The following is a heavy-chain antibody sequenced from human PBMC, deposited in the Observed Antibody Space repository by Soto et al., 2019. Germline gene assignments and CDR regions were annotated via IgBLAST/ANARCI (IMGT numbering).Heavy chain of an antibody. CDR3: VTGFDV. CDR2: IDTDGGGT. D-gene: IGHD3-10*01. CDR1: GFTFISHR. J-gene: IGHJ4*02. V-gene: IGHV3-74*01. Sequence: EVQLVESGGGLVQPGGSLRVSCAASGFTFISHRIHWVRQAPGKGLEWVSRIDTDGGGTSYADSVKGRFTISTDNAEKTVYLQMDGLGVEDTAVYYCVTGFDVWGQGTLVTVSS.